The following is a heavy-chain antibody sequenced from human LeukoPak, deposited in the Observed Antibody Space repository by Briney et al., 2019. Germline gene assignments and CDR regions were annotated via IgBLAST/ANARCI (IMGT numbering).Heavy chain of an antibody. CDR2: ISYDGSSK. V-gene: IGHV3-30*19. Sequence: QPGRSLRLSCAASGFTFSSYGMHWVRQAPGKGLEWVAVISYDGSSKFYADSVKGRFTISRDNPKNTLYLQMHSLRVEDTAVYYCAKEYCTSTSCPIIDYWGQGTLVTVSS. D-gene: IGHD2-2*01. CDR3: AKEYCTSTSCPIIDY. CDR1: GFTFSSYG. J-gene: IGHJ4*02.